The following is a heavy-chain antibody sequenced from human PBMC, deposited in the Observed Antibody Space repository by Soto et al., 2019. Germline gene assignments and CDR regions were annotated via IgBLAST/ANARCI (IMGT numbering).Heavy chain of an antibody. CDR3: HCSGDINNWFAP. CDR2: SIPTFGTA. J-gene: IGHJ5*02. D-gene: IGHD2-15*01. CDR1: GGTFSSYA. Sequence: QVQLVQSGAEVKTPGSSVKVSCKASGGTFSSYAISWVRQAPGQGLEWMGGSIPTFGTANYAQKFQGRVTITADESTSTAYMELSSLRSEDTAVYYCHCSGDINNWFAPWGEGTLVTVSS. V-gene: IGHV1-69*12.